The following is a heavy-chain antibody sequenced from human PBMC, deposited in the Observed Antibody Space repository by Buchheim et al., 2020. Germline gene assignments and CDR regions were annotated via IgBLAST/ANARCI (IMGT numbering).Heavy chain of an antibody. V-gene: IGHV3-33*01. CDR3: ARGTYCSGGSCYSPFDY. CDR1: GFTFSSYG. Sequence: QVQLVESGGGVVQPGRSLRLSCAASGFTFSSYGMHWVRQAPGKGLEWVAVIWYDGSNKYYADSVKGRFTISRDNSKNTLYLQMNSLRAEDTAVYYCARGTYCSGGSCYSPFDYWGQGTL. CDR2: IWYDGSNK. J-gene: IGHJ4*02. D-gene: IGHD2-15*01.